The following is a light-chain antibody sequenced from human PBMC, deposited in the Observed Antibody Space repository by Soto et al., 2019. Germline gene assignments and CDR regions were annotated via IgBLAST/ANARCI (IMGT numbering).Light chain of an antibody. CDR3: QQYSTYPWT. V-gene: IGKV1-5*01. Sequence: DIQMTQSPSTLSASVEDRVTITCRASQSISSWLAWYQQKPGKAPKVLIFDASSLESGVPSRFSGSGSATEFTLTISSLQPDDFATYYCQQYSTYPWTFGQGTKVDIK. CDR1: QSISSW. J-gene: IGKJ1*01. CDR2: DAS.